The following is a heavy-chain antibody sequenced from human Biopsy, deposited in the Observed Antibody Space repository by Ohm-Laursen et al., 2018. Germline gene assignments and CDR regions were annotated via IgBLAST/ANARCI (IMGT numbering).Heavy chain of an antibody. V-gene: IGHV4-4*07. CDR1: DKSINKYY. J-gene: IGHJ6*02. CDR2: ILFSGDT. CDR3: AKDRYPSSWHYYYGMDV. D-gene: IGHD6-13*01. Sequence: GTLSLTCTVTDKSINKYYWSWLRQPAGKGLEYIGRILFSGDTNPDYNPSLKSRVTMSVDTSKNQFSLRLSSVTAADTALYYCAKDRYPSSWHYYYGMDVWGQGTTVTVSS.